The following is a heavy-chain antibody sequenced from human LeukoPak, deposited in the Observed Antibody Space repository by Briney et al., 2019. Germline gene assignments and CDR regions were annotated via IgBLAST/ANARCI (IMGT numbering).Heavy chain of an antibody. CDR3: AKVGQWLVLGPFVY. Sequence: GGSLRLSCAASGFTFSSYAMSWVRQAPGKGLEWVSAISGSGGSTYYADSVKGRFTISRDNSKSTLYLQMNSLRAEDTAVYYCAKVGQWLVLGPFVYWGQGTLVTVSS. J-gene: IGHJ4*02. D-gene: IGHD6-19*01. CDR2: ISGSGGST. CDR1: GFTFSSYA. V-gene: IGHV3-23*01.